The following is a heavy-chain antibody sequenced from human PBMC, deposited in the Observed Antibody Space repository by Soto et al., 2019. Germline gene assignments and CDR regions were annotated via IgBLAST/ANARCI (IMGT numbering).Heavy chain of an antibody. V-gene: IGHV4-59*12. CDR1: GASIYTYY. Sequence: SETLSLTCNVSGASIYTYYWNWIRQSPGKGLEWIGYISDGGSTNYNPSLESRVTISVDTSKNQFSLKLSSVTAADTAVYYCASGEYSSSRGYYGMDVWGQGTTVTVSS. CDR2: ISDGGST. D-gene: IGHD6-13*01. J-gene: IGHJ6*02. CDR3: ASGEYSSSRGYYGMDV.